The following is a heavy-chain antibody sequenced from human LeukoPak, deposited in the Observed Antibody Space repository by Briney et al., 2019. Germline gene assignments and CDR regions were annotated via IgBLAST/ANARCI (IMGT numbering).Heavy chain of an antibody. CDR2: IHHLGNT. V-gene: IGHV4-4*02. D-gene: IGHD3-22*01. Sequence: TSETLSLTCAVSGGSITNNNWWTWVRQPPGKGLEWIGEIHHLGNTNYNSSLKSRVTISVDTSKNQFSLKLSSVTAADTAEYYCARLDSSGYYSKFDYWGQGTLVTVSS. J-gene: IGHJ4*02. CDR3: ARLDSSGYYSKFDY. CDR1: GGSITNNNW.